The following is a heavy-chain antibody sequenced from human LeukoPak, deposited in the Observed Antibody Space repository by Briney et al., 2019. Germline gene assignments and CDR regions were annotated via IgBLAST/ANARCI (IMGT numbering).Heavy chain of an antibody. D-gene: IGHD6-19*01. J-gene: IGHJ4*02. CDR1: GYTFTSYY. Sequence: ASVKVSCKASGYTFTSYYMHWVRQAPGQGLEWMGIINPSGGSTSYAQKFQGRVTMTRDTSTSTVYMELNSLRSEDTAVYYCAYRIAEAGTQFDYWGQGTLVTVSS. CDR2: INPSGGST. CDR3: AYRIAEAGTQFDY. V-gene: IGHV1-46*01.